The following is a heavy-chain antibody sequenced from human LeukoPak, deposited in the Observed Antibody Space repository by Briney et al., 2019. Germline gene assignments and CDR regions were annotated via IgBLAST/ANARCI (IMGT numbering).Heavy chain of an antibody. Sequence: GASVTVSCKASGYTFSSYAITWVRQAPGQGLEWMGWISSYSGNTNYALKFQGRVTMTTDTSTSTAYMELRSLRSDDTAVYYCARASGGGSLDYWGQGTLVTVSS. V-gene: IGHV1-18*01. CDR2: ISSYSGNT. CDR1: GYTFSSYA. D-gene: IGHD2-15*01. CDR3: ARASGGGSLDY. J-gene: IGHJ4*02.